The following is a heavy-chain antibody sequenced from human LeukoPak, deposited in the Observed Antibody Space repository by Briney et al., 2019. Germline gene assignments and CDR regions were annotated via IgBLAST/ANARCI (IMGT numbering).Heavy chain of an antibody. CDR1: GGSFSGYY. V-gene: IGHV4-34*01. CDR2: INHSGST. CDR3: ARLITVTNRYWYFDL. J-gene: IGHJ2*01. Sequence: SETLSLTCAVYGGSFSGYYWSWIRQPPGKGLEWIGEINHSGSTNYNPSLKSRVTISVDTSKNQFSLKLSSVTAADTAVYYCARLITVTNRYWYFDLWGRSTLVTVSS. D-gene: IGHD4-17*01.